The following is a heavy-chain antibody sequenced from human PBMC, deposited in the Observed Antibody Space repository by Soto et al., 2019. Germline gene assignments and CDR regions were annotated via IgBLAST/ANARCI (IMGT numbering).Heavy chain of an antibody. CDR3: ARDGCSGGSCYSDY. J-gene: IGHJ4*02. Sequence: GASVKVSCKASGGTFSSYAISWVRQAPGQGLEWMGGIIPTFGTANYAQKFQGRVTITADESTSTAYMELSSLRSEDTAVYYCARDGCSGGSCYSDYWGQGTLVTVSS. CDR2: IIPTFGTA. CDR1: GGTFSSYA. D-gene: IGHD2-15*01. V-gene: IGHV1-69*13.